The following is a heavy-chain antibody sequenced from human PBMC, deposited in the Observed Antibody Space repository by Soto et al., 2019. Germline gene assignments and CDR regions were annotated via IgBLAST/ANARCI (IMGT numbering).Heavy chain of an antibody. CDR2: SRNKANSYST. V-gene: IGHV3-72*01. CDR3: GRTWIPAPRGPYYMDV. J-gene: IGHJ6*03. Sequence: GGSLRLSCATSGFSFSDHYIDWVRQAPGKGLEWIGRSRNKANSYSTEYAASVKGRFTVSRDDSKNSVYLQLNSLTAEDAAVYYCGRTWIPAPRGPYYMDVWGKGTTVTVSS. D-gene: IGHD5-18*01. CDR1: GFSFSDHY.